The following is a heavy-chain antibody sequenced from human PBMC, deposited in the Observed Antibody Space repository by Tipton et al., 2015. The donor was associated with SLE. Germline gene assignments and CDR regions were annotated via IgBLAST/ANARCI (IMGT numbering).Heavy chain of an antibody. CDR1: GGSISGHD. J-gene: IGHJ4*02. CDR3: ARVQSGDYGDYFDQ. V-gene: IGHV4-59*11. Sequence: TLSLTCSISGGSISGHDWSWIRQPPGKGLEWIGTIYDSGTTNYNPSLRSRVTMSIDTSKNQFSLRVNSVTAADTAVYYCARVQSGDYGDYFDQWGQGTLVTVSS. CDR2: IYDSGTT. D-gene: IGHD4-17*01.